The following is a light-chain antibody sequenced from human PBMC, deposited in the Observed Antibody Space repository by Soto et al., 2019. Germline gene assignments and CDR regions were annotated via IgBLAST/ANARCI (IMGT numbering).Light chain of an antibody. CDR3: SSYTSSSTQV. CDR1: TSDVGRYNY. J-gene: IGLJ1*01. Sequence: HSVLTQPASVSGSPGQSITISCTGTTSDVGRYNYVSWYQQHPGTAPKLMIYEVSNRPSGVSNRFSGSKSGNSASLTISGLQAEDEADYYCSSYTSSSTQVFGTGTKVTVL. CDR2: EVS. V-gene: IGLV2-14*01.